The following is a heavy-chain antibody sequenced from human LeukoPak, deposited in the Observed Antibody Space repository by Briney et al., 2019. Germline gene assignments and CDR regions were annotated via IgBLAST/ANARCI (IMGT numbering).Heavy chain of an antibody. D-gene: IGHD6-19*01. J-gene: IGHJ5*02. Sequence: PGGSLRLSCAASGFTFSSYAMSWVRQAPGKGLEWASAISGSGGSTYYADSVKGRFTISRDNSKNTLYLQMNSLRAEDTAVYYCAKVGKLRSGQHNWFDPWGQGTLVTVS. V-gene: IGHV3-23*01. CDR2: ISGSGGST. CDR3: AKVGKLRSGQHNWFDP. CDR1: GFTFSSYA.